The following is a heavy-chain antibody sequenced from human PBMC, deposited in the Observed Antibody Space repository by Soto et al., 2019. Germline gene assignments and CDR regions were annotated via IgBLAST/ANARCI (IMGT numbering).Heavy chain of an antibody. Sequence: SETLSLTCTVSGGPISSGGYYWSWIRQHPGKGLEWIGYIYYSGSTYYNPSLKSRVTISVDTSKNQSSLKLSSVTAADTAVYYCASGTRDAFDIWGQGTMVTVSS. CDR3: ASGTRDAFDI. J-gene: IGHJ3*02. V-gene: IGHV4-31*03. CDR2: IYYSGST. D-gene: IGHD1-26*01. CDR1: GGPISSGGYY.